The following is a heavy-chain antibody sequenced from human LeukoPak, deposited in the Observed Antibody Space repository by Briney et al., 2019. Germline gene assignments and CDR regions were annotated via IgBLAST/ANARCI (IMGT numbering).Heavy chain of an antibody. V-gene: IGHV3-9*01. CDR2: ISWNSGII. Sequence: GGSLRLSCAASGFTFDDYAMHWVRQAPGKGLEWVSGISWNSGIIGYADSVKGRFTISRDNAKKSLYLQMNSLRVEDTAVYYCARDSDLHCSGGSCTNFDYWGQGTLVTVSS. CDR1: GFTFDDYA. CDR3: ARDSDLHCSGGSCTNFDY. J-gene: IGHJ4*02. D-gene: IGHD2-15*01.